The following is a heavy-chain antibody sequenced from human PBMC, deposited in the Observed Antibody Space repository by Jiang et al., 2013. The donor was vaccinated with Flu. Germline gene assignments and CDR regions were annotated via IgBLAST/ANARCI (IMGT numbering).Heavy chain of an antibody. Sequence: WMHWVRQTPGKGPVWVSRINMDGSYTTYADSVKGRFTISRDNAKNTLYVQMSSLRGEDTAVYYCARGGDYGTFDIRGQGTMVTVSS. CDR2: INMDGSYT. V-gene: IGHV3-74*01. D-gene: IGHD4-17*01. CDR1: W. J-gene: IGHJ3*02. CDR3: ARGGDYGTFDI.